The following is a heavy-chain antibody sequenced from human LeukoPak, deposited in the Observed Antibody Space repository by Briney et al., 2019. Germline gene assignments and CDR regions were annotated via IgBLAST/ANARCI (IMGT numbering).Heavy chain of an antibody. J-gene: IGHJ6*03. CDR2: INHSGI. Sequence: PSETLSLTCAVYGGSFSGYYWNWIRQPPGKGLEWNGEINHSGIKYNPSLKSRVTISVDTSKNQFSLKLSSVTAADTAVYYCASARSGWSLNYYYYYMDVWGKGTTVTVSS. CDR1: GGSFSGYY. D-gene: IGHD6-19*01. CDR3: ASARSGWSLNYYYYYMDV. V-gene: IGHV4-34*01.